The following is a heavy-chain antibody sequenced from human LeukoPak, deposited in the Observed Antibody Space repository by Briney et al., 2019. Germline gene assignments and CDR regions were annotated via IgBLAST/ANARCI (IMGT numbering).Heavy chain of an antibody. CDR1: GFTFNTYS. V-gene: IGHV3-7*01. CDR2: IKQDGSHK. D-gene: IGHD6-19*01. Sequence: GGSLRLSCAASGFTFNTYSMTWVRQAPGKGLEWVANIKQDGSHKNYADSVKGRFTISRDNAKNSLYLQMNSLRAEDTAVYYCARETPDSSGWDWGQGTLVTVSS. J-gene: IGHJ4*02. CDR3: ARETPDSSGWD.